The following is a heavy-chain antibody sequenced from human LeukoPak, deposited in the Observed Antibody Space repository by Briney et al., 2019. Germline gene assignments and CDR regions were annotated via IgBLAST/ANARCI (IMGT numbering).Heavy chain of an antibody. V-gene: IGHV4-34*01. CDR2: INHSGST. Sequence: PSETLSLTCAVYGGSFSGYYWSWIRQPPGKGLEWMGEINHSGSTNYNPSLKSRVTISVDTSKNQFSLKLSSVTAADTAVYYCARKAFREDEAEEGTTGYFDYWGQGTLVTVSS. J-gene: IGHJ4*02. CDR3: ARKAFREDEAEEGTTGYFDY. CDR1: GGSFSGYY. D-gene: IGHD1-14*01.